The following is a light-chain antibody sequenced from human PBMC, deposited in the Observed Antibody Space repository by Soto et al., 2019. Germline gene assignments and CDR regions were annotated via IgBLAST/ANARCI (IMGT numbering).Light chain of an antibody. V-gene: IGLV2-14*03. CDR2: GVT. J-gene: IGLJ1*01. Sequence: QSALTQPTSVSGSPGQSITISCTGNHNDIGTYDYVSWYQQHPGRAPRLLIHGVTTRPSGISDRFSASKSGLTASLTISGLQPEDDADYYCSSYTSNRITVFGPGTKVTVL. CDR3: SSYTSNRITV. CDR1: HNDIGTYDY.